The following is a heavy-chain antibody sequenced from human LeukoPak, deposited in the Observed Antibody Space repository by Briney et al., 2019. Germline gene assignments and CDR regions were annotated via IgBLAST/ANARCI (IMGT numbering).Heavy chain of an antibody. CDR1: GFIFDDYA. CDR3: GMTLSKAVAGPIDY. Sequence: GTSLRLSCAASGFIFDDYAVHWVRQAPGKGLEWVSGISWNSGSIGYADSVKGRFTISRDNAKNSLYLQMNSLRAEDTAVYYCGMTLSKAVAGPIDYWGQGTLVTVSS. D-gene: IGHD6-19*01. V-gene: IGHV3-9*01. J-gene: IGHJ4*02. CDR2: ISWNSGSI.